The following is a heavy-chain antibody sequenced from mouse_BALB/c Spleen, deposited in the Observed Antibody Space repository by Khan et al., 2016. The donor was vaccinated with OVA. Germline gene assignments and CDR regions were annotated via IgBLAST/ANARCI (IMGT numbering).Heavy chain of an antibody. CDR3: TDGYYREAMDY. D-gene: IGHD2-3*01. V-gene: IGHV1-37*01. CDR1: GYSFTGYF. Sequence: VQLKESGPELVQPGASLKISCKASGYSFTGYFMNWVQQSHGKSLEWIGRITPYNGDTFYTQKFKGKATLTVDKSSSTAHMEILSLTSEDSAVYDGTDGYYREAMDYWGQGTSATVSS. CDR2: ITPYNGDT. J-gene: IGHJ4*01.